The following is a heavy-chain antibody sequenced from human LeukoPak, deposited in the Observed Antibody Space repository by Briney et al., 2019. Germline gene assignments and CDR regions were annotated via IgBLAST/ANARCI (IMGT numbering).Heavy chain of an antibody. Sequence: ASVKVSCTASGGTFSSYAISWVRQAPGQGLEWMGGIIPIFGTANYAQKFQGRVTITADESTSTAYMELSSLRSEDTAVYYCARVSSVGATGPRYYFDYWGQGTLVTVSS. V-gene: IGHV1-69*01. CDR2: IIPIFGTA. CDR3: ARVSSVGATGPRYYFDY. D-gene: IGHD1-26*01. J-gene: IGHJ4*02. CDR1: GGTFSSYA.